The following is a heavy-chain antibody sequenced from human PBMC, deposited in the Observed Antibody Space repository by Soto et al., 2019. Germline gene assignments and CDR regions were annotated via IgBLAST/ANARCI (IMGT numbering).Heavy chain of an antibody. V-gene: IGHV4-30-2*01. CDR3: ARELAAAGPGWFDP. Sequence: QLQLQESGSGLVKPSQTLSLTCAVSGGSISSGGYSWSWIRQPPGKGLEWIGYIYHSGSTYYNPSLKSRVTISVDRSKNQFSLKLSSVTAADTAVYYCARELAAAGPGWFDPWGQGTLVTVSS. CDR1: GGSISSGGYS. CDR2: IYHSGST. J-gene: IGHJ5*02. D-gene: IGHD6-13*01.